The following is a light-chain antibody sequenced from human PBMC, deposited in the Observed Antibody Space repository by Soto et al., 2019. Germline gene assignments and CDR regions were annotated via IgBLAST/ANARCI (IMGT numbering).Light chain of an antibody. CDR3: QVYGDSPRFT. Sequence: EIVLTQSPGTLSLSPGEGATLSCRASQTVSRNFLAWYQQKPGQAPRLLIYGPSIMAPDIPDRFTGGGAGTDFTLTISRLEPEDFGMYYCQVYGDSPRFTFGPGTKVEI. V-gene: IGKV3-20*01. J-gene: IGKJ3*01. CDR1: QTVSRNF. CDR2: GPS.